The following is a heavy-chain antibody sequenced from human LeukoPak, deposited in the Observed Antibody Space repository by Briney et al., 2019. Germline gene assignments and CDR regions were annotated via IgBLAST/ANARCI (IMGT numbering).Heavy chain of an antibody. V-gene: IGHV1-69*13. D-gene: IGHD7-27*01. CDR3: ARSTGDDAFDI. CDR1: GGTFSSYA. CDR2: IIPIFGTA. J-gene: IGHJ3*02. Sequence: ASVKVSCKASGGTFSSYAISWVQQAPGQGLEWMGGIIPIFGTANYAQKFQGRVTITADESTRTAYMELSSLRSEDTAVYYCARSTGDDAFDIWGQGTMVTVSS.